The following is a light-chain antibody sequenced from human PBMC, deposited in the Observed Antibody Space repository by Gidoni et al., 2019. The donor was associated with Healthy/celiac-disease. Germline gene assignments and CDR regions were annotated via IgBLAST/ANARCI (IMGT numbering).Light chain of an antibody. J-gene: IGKJ4*01. CDR3: QQYGSSPLT. CDR2: GAS. V-gene: IGKV3-20*01. Sequence: EIVLTQSPDTLSLSPGERATLSWRASQSVSSSYLAWYQQKPGQAPRLLIYGASSRATGIPDRFSGSGSGTDFTLTISRLEPEDFAVYYCQQYGSSPLTFGGGTKVEIK. CDR1: QSVSSSY.